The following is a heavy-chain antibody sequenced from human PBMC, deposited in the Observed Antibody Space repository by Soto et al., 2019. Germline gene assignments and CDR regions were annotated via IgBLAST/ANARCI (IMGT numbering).Heavy chain of an antibody. Sequence: ASVKVSCKASGYTFTGYYMHWVRQAPGQGLEWMGWINPNSGGTNYAQKFQGWVTMTRDTSISTAYMELSRLRSDDTAVYYCARDLFPREYYYYYYGMDVWGQGTTVTVSS. CDR1: GYTFTGYY. J-gene: IGHJ6*02. D-gene: IGHD2-21*01. CDR3: ARDLFPREYYYYYYGMDV. CDR2: INPNSGGT. V-gene: IGHV1-2*04.